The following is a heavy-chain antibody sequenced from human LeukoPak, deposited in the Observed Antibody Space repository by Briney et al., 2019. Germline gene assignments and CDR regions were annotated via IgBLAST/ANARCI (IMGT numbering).Heavy chain of an antibody. D-gene: IGHD3-22*01. CDR2: INYSVST. Sequence: SETLSLTCTVSGGSISSSTYYWGWIRQPPGKGLEWIGTINYSVSTFYNPSLKSRVTMSVDTSKNQFSLKLSSVTAADTAVYYCARDGYRYDSSGYYLDYWGQGTLVTVSS. V-gene: IGHV4-39*07. CDR3: ARDGYRYDSSGYYLDY. CDR1: GGSISSSTYY. J-gene: IGHJ4*02.